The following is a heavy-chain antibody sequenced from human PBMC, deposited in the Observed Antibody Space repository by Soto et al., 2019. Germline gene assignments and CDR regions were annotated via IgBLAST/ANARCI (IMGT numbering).Heavy chain of an antibody. D-gene: IGHD6-19*01. Sequence: SETLSLTCTVSGGSISSYYWSWIRQPPGKGLEWIGYIYYSGSTNYNPSLKSRVTISVDTSKNQFSLKLSSVTAADTAAYYCARGIEGWYQGRYYYGMDVWGQGTTVTVSS. CDR3: ARGIEGWYQGRYYYGMDV. CDR1: GGSISSYY. CDR2: IYYSGST. J-gene: IGHJ6*02. V-gene: IGHV4-59*01.